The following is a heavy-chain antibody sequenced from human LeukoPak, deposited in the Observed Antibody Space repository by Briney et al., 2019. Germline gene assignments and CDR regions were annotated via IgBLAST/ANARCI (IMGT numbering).Heavy chain of an antibody. CDR2: ISSSSSTI. D-gene: IGHD1-26*01. Sequence: GGSLRLSCAASGFTFTVYAMNWVRQAPGKGLEWVSYISSSSSTIYYADSVKGRFTISRDNAKNSLYLQMNSLRAEDTAVYYCARDKSGSFGYWGQGTLVTVSS. J-gene: IGHJ4*02. V-gene: IGHV3-48*04. CDR1: GFTFTVYA. CDR3: ARDKSGSFGY.